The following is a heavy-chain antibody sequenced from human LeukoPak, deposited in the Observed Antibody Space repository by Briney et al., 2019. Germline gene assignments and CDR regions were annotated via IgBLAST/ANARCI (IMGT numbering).Heavy chain of an antibody. Sequence: SETLSLTCAVYGGSFSGYYWSWIRQPPGKGLEWIGEINHSGSTNYNPSLKSRVTISVDTSKNQFSMKPSSVTAAETAVYYCARIQGTYCSSTSCYSSSPTRYYYYYYYMDVWGKGTTVTVSS. J-gene: IGHJ6*03. CDR3: ARIQGTYCSSTSCYSSSPTRYYYYYYYMDV. CDR1: GGSFSGYY. D-gene: IGHD2-2*02. CDR2: INHSGST. V-gene: IGHV4-34*01.